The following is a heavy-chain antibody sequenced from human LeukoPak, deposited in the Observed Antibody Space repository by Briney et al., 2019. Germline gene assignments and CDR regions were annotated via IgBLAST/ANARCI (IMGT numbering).Heavy chain of an antibody. D-gene: IGHD6-19*01. J-gene: IGHJ4*02. CDR3: ARGGVSLAVAAYFDF. Sequence: ASVKVSCKASGYTFTGYYMHWVRQAPGQGLEWMGWINPDSGGTNYAQKFQGRVTMTRDTSISTAYMELSRLRSDDTAVYFCARGGVSLAVAAYFDFWGQGTLVTVSS. V-gene: IGHV1-2*02. CDR2: INPDSGGT. CDR1: GYTFTGYY.